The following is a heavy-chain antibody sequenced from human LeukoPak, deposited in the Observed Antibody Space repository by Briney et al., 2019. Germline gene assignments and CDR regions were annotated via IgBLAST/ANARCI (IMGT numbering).Heavy chain of an antibody. CDR3: GKDYEDTAGVGIDA. CDR1: GFTFSSHC. D-gene: IGHD5-18*01. CDR2: ITYDRGDN. Sequence: GGSLRLSCVGTGFTFSSHCMHWVRQAPDKGLEWVAAITYDRGDNYYADSVKGRFTLSRGNSKNTVFLQMNSLRAEDTAVYYCGKDYEDTAGVGIDAWGKGSPVTVSS. V-gene: IGHV3-30*18. J-gene: IGHJ5*02.